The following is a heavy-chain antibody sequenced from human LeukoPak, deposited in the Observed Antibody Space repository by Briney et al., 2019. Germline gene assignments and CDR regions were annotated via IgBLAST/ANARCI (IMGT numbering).Heavy chain of an antibody. CDR2: IYDSGST. CDR1: GDSISGGGYY. V-gene: IGHV4-31*03. J-gene: IGHJ3*02. D-gene: IGHD5-12*01. CDR3: ARDSDSGYVDAFDI. Sequence: SETLSLTCTVSGDSISGGGYYWTWIRQHPGKGLEWIGHIYDSGSTYYHPSLKSRLTISIDTSKHQFSLKLRSVTAADTAVYYCARDSDSGYVDAFDIWGQGTMVTVSS.